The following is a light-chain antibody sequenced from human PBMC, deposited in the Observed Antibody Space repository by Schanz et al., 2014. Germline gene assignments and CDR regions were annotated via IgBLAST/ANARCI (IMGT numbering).Light chain of an antibody. Sequence: QSVLTQPPSASGTPGQRVTISCSGSSSNIGSNYVYWYQQLPGTAPKLLIYGNNQRPSGVPDRFSGSKSGTSASLAISGLQAEDEADYYCQSYDISLSGSVFGGGTKLTVL. CDR1: SSNIGSNY. CDR2: GNN. CDR3: QSYDISLSGSV. V-gene: IGLV1-47*02. J-gene: IGLJ2*01.